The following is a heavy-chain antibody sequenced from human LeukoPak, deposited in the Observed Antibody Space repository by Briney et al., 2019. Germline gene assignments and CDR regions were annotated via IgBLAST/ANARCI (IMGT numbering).Heavy chain of an antibody. CDR2: IYTNENT. V-gene: IGHV4-61*02. J-gene: IGHJ5*02. Sequence: SETLSLTCTVSGVSISSGSFYWSWIRQPAGKGLEWIGRIYTNENTYYNPSLKSRVSMSVDTSKNQFSLKLSSVTAADTAVYYCVRDDYDSSTYYGAFWFDPSGQGILVTVAS. CDR3: VRDDYDSSTYYGAFWFDP. CDR1: GVSISSGSFY. D-gene: IGHD3-22*01.